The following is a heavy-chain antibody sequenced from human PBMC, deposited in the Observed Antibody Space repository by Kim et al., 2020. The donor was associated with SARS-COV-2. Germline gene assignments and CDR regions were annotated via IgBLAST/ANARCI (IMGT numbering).Heavy chain of an antibody. CDR2: IYYTGNP. Sequence: SETLSLTCTVSGGSITSYYWSWIRQSPGKALEWIGYIYYTGNPEYNPSLRSRVTISMDTSKNQFSLSLTSVTAADTAIYYCASGEGGIIPYPFDYWGQGT. D-gene: IGHD3-10*01. CDR3: ASGEGGIIPYPFDY. CDR1: GGSITSYY. V-gene: IGHV4-59*13. J-gene: IGHJ4*02.